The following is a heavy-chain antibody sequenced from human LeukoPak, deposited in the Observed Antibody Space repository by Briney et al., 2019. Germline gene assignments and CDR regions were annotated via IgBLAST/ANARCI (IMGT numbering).Heavy chain of an antibody. CDR2: INPNSGGT. Sequence: ASLKVSCKAAGYTFTGYYMHWVRQAPGQGLEWMGWINPNSGGTNYAQKFQGRVTMTRDTSISTAYMELSRLTSDDTAVYYCARLRSAYDYGDYWGQGTLVTVSS. V-gene: IGHV1-2*02. D-gene: IGHD3-16*01. CDR1: GYTFTGYY. CDR3: ARLRSAYDYGDY. J-gene: IGHJ4*02.